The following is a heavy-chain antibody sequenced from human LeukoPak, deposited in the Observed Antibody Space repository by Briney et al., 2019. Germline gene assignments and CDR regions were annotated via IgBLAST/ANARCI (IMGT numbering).Heavy chain of an antibody. CDR1: GFTFSSHS. CDR3: ARDRASSTFDY. V-gene: IGHV3-48*04. J-gene: IGHJ4*02. CDR2: ISSSSSTI. Sequence: PGGSLRLSCAASGFTFSSHSMNWVRQAPGKGLEWVSYISSSSSTIYYADSVKGRFTISRDNAKNSLYLQMNSLRAEDTAVYYCARDRASSTFDYWGQGTLVTVSS. D-gene: IGHD6-13*01.